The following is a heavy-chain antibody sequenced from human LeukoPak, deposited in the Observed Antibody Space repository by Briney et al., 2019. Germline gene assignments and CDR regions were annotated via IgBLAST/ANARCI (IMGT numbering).Heavy chain of an antibody. V-gene: IGHV4-39*01. CDR2: IYYSGST. D-gene: IGHD6-19*01. J-gene: IGHJ4*02. CDR3: ARHPRIAVAGNVYFDY. CDR1: GGSISSSSYY. Sequence: PSETLSLTCTVSGGSISSSSYYWGWIRQPPGTGLEWIGSIYYSGSTYYNPSLKSRVTISVDTSKNQFSLKLSSVTAADTAVYYCARHPRIAVAGNVYFDYWGQGTLVTVSS.